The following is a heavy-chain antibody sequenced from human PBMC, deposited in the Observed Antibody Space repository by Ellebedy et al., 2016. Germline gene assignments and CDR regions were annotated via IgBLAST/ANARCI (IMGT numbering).Heavy chain of an antibody. CDR2: ISSSSSYI. J-gene: IGHJ4*02. D-gene: IGHD1-1*01. CDR1: GFTFSSYS. CDR3: ARDPGRAGTTYTFDY. Sequence: GESLKISXAASGFTFSSYSMNWVRQAPGKGLEWVSSISSSSSYIYYADSVKGRFTISRDNAKNSLYLQMNSLRAEDTAVYYCARDPGRAGTTYTFDYWGQGTLVTVSS. V-gene: IGHV3-21*01.